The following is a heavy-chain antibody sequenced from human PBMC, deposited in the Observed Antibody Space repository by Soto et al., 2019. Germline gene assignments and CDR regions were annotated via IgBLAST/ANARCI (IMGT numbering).Heavy chain of an antibody. J-gene: IGHJ4*02. CDR1: GGSISSSSYY. Sequence: QLQLQESGPGLVKPSETLSLTCTVSGGSISSSSYYWGWIRQPPGKGLEWIGSIYYSGSTYYNPSLKSRVHISVDTSTNHFPLKLSSVAAADTAVYYCAGSLVPAALHFDYWGQGTLVTVSS. CDR2: IYYSGST. V-gene: IGHV4-39*01. CDR3: AGSLVPAALHFDY. D-gene: IGHD2-2*01.